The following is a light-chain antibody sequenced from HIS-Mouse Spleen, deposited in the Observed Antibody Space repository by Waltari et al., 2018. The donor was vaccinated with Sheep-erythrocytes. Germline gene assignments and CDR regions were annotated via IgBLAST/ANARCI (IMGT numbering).Light chain of an antibody. J-gene: IGLJ2*01. CDR3: QAWDSSTAV. CDR1: TLGDQY. V-gene: IGLV3-1*01. CDR2: QDS. Sequence: SYELTQPPSVSVSPGQTASITCPGDTLGDQYACWYQQKPGQSPVLVIYQDSKRPSGIPERFSGSNSGNTATLTISGTQAMDEADYYCQAWDSSTAVFGGGTKLTVL.